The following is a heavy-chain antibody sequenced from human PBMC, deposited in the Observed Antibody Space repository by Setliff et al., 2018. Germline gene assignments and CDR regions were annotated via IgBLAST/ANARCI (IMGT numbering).Heavy chain of an antibody. CDR3: AKGPYSSNPGQYRYYMDV. V-gene: IGHV3-43*01. J-gene: IGHJ6*03. CDR2: ISWDGGST. Sequence: PGGSLRLSCAASGFTFDDYTMHWVRQAPGKGLEWVSLISWDGGSTYYADSVKGRFTISRDNSKNSLYLQMNSLRTEDTALYYCAKGPYSSNPGQYRYYMDVWGKGTTVTVSS. D-gene: IGHD6-13*01. CDR1: GFTFDDYT.